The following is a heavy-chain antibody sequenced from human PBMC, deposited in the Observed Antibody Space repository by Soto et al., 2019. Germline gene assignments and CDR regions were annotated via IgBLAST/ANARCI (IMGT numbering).Heavy chain of an antibody. D-gene: IGHD3-3*02. Sequence: QVQLVQSGAEVKKPGSSVKVSCKASGGTFSSYAISWVRQAPGQGLEWMGGIIPIFGTANYAQKFQGRVTISADKSTSTAYRALSSLRSEDTAVYYCARSGGGIASRNGFDYWGQGTLVTVSS. V-gene: IGHV1-69*06. J-gene: IGHJ4*02. CDR1: GGTFSSYA. CDR2: IIPIFGTA. CDR3: ARSGGGIASRNGFDY.